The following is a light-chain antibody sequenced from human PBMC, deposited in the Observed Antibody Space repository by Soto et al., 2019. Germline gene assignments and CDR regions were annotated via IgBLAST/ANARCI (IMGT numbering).Light chain of an antibody. Sequence: LAQPASVSGSPGQTITISCTGTSSDVGGYNTVSWYQHHPGKAPKLMIYEVSNRPSGVSNRFSGSKSGNTASLTISGLQAEDEADYYCSSYTSSSSYVFATGTKVT. V-gene: IGLV2-14*01. CDR2: EVS. J-gene: IGLJ1*01. CDR1: SSDVGGYNT. CDR3: SSYTSSSSYV.